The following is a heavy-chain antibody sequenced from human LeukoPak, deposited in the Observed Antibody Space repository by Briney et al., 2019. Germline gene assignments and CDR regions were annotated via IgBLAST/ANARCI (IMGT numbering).Heavy chain of an antibody. CDR1: GFTFDDYA. Sequence: GGSLRLSCAASGFTFDDYAMHWVRQAPGKGLEWVSGISWNSGSIGYADSVKGRFTISRDNAKNSLYLQMNSLRAEDTTLYYCAKAKVLRYFDWPPADWGQGTLVTVSS. J-gene: IGHJ4*02. CDR3: AKAKVLRYFDWPPAD. V-gene: IGHV3-9*01. CDR2: ISWNSGSI. D-gene: IGHD3-9*01.